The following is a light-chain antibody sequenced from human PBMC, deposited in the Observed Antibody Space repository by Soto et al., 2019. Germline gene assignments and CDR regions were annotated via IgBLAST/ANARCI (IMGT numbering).Light chain of an antibody. CDR3: QQLYTLPFT. CDR2: DVS. Sequence: IQMTQSPSTLSASVLYRVTITFLASQTISTWLAWYQQKPGKAPKLLIYDVSSLESGVPSRFSGSGSGTEFTLTISSLQPEDFAAYHCQQLYTLPFTFGQGTRLEI. V-gene: IGKV1-5*01. J-gene: IGKJ5*01. CDR1: QTISTW.